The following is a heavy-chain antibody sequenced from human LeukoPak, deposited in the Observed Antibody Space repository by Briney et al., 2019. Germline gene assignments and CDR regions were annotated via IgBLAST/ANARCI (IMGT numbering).Heavy chain of an antibody. Sequence: GGSLRLSCAASGFTFSSFAMSWVRQAPGEGLEWVSVSGSGGSAYYADSVKGRFTISRDNSKNTLYLQMNSLRAEDTAVYYCAKTGDGSGTYYHYFDYWGQGTLVTVSS. CDR1: GFTFSSFA. V-gene: IGHV3-23*01. J-gene: IGHJ4*02. CDR3: AKTGDGSGTYYHYFDY. CDR2: SGSGGSA. D-gene: IGHD3-10*01.